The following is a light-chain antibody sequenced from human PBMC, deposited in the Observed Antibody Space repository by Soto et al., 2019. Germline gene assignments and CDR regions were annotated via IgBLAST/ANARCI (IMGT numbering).Light chain of an antibody. CDR2: DVN. CDR3: CSYAGRTTYV. J-gene: IGLJ1*01. CDR1: SSDVGGYNY. Sequence: QSALTQPRSVSGSPGQSVTNSCTGTSSDVGGYNYVSWYQQRPGKVPKLMIYDVNKRPSGVPDRFSGSKSGNTASLTISGLQPEDEADYYCCSYAGRTTYVFGTGTKLTV. V-gene: IGLV2-11*01.